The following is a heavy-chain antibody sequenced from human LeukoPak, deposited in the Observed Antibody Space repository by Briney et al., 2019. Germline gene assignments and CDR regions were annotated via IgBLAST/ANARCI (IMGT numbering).Heavy chain of an antibody. J-gene: IGHJ5*02. D-gene: IGHD3-3*01. CDR2: ISAYNGNT. V-gene: IGHV1-18*01. Sequence: ASVKVSCKASGYTFTSYGISWVRQAPGQGLEWMGWISAYNGNTNYAQKLQGRVTMTTDTSTSTAYMELSSLRSEDTAMYYCARGGVVPAAIYDFWSGYDNWFDPWGQGTLVTVSS. CDR3: ARGGVVPAAIYDFWSGYDNWFDP. CDR1: GYTFTSYG.